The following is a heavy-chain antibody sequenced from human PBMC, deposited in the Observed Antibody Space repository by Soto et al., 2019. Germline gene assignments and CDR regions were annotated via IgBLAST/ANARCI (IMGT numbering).Heavy chain of an antibody. V-gene: IGHV3-11*01. Sequence: QVQLVESGGGLVKPGGSLRLSCAASGFTFSDYYMSWIRQAPGRGLEWLSYINRNGKNKDYADSVRGRLTISRDNAKTSLYMEMNGLSVEDKAVYYCARRRRTDMDDIVLMHDFDFWGQGTLVTVSS. CDR1: GFTFSDYY. CDR2: INRNGKNK. J-gene: IGHJ4*02. CDR3: ARRRRTDMDDIVLMHDFDF. D-gene: IGHD2-8*01.